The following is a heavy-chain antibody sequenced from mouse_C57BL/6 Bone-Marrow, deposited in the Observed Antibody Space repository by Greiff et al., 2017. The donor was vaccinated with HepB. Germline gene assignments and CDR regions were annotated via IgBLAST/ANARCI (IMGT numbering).Heavy chain of an antibody. CDR2: IYPSDSET. V-gene: IGHV1-61*01. CDR1: GYTFTSYW. CDR3: ARDSSGPGYFDY. J-gene: IGHJ2*01. Sequence: VQLQQPGAELVRPGSSVKLSCKASGYTFTSYWLDWVKQRPGQGLEWIGNIYPSDSETHYNQKFKDKATLTVDKSSSTAYMQLSSLTSEDSAVYYCARDSSGPGYFDYWGQGTTLTVSS. D-gene: IGHD3-2*02.